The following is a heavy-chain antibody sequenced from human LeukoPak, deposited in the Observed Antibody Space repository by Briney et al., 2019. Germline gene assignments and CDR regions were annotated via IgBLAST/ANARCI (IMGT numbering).Heavy chain of an antibody. J-gene: IGHJ4*02. Sequence: PGGSLRLSCAASGFTFSSYAMHWVRQAPGKGLEWVAVISYDGSNKYYADSVKGRFTISRDNAKNSLYLQMNSLRAEDTAVYYCARVSNYPLRNYWGQGTLVTVSS. V-gene: IGHV3-30*04. CDR3: ARVSNYPLRNY. CDR1: GFTFSSYA. D-gene: IGHD4-11*01. CDR2: ISYDGSNK.